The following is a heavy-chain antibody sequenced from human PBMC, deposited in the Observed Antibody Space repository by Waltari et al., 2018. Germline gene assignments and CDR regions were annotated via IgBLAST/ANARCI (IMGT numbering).Heavy chain of an antibody. CDR1: GFNFDDRG. D-gene: IGHD2-21*01. CDR2: INWNGGST. CDR3: AREKLMGEYIDY. J-gene: IGHJ4*02. V-gene: IGHV3-20*04. Sequence: EVQLVESGGGVRRPGGSLRLSCAASGFNFDDRGRRWVRQAPGKGLEWVSSINWNGGSTCYAYSVRGLFTISRDNAKNSLYLQMNSLRADDTALYYCAREKLMGEYIDYWGQGTLVTVSS.